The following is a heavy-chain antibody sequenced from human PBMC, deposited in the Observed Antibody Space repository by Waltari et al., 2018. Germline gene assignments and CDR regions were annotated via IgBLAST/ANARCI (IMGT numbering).Heavy chain of an antibody. CDR1: GGSISSYY. J-gene: IGHJ4*02. D-gene: IGHD6-19*01. CDR2: IYYSGST. V-gene: IGHV4-59*01. CDR3: ARGGSGWYGSFDY. Sequence: QVQLQESGPGLVKPSETLSLTCTVSGGSISSYYWSWLRQPPGKGLEWIGYIYYSGSTNYNPSLKSRVTISVDTSKNQFSLKLSSVTAADTAVYYCARGGSGWYGSFDYWGQGTLVTVSS.